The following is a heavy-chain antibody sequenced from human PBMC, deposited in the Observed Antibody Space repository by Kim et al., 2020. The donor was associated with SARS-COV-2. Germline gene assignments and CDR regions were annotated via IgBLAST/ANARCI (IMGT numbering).Heavy chain of an antibody. V-gene: IGHV3-21*01. D-gene: IGHD2-2*02. J-gene: IGHJ3*02. CDR2: ISSSSSYI. CDR1: GFTFSSYS. CDR3: AREGQDIVVVPAAISHAFDI. Sequence: GGSLRLSCAASGFTFSSYSMNWVRQAPGKGLEWVSSISSSSSYIYYADSVKGRFTISRDNAKNSLYLQMNSLRAEDTAVYYCAREGQDIVVVPAAISHAFDIWGQGTMVTVSS.